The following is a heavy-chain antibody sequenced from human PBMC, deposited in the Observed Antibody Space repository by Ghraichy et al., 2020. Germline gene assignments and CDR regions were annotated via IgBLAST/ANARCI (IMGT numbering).Heavy chain of an antibody. CDR3: TRTGDYGGGSTIDT. J-gene: IGHJ5*02. CDR2: IRNKANSYTT. V-gene: IGHV3-72*01. D-gene: IGHD4-23*01. Sequence: GGSLRLSCATSGFPFSDNYMDWVRQAPGKGLEWVGRIRNKANSYTTEYAASVKGRFTIPRADSKNSLYLQMNSLKTEDTAVYYCTRTGDYGGGSTIDTWGQGTLVTVSS. CDR1: GFPFSDNY.